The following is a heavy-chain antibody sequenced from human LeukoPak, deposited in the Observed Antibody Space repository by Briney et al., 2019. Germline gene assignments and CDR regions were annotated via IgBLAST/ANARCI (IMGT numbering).Heavy chain of an antibody. CDR1: GGSISSYY. D-gene: IGHD5-18*01. J-gene: IGHJ4*02. CDR3: ARGEGYSYGYNY. V-gene: IGHV4-59*01. Sequence: SETLSLTCTVSGGSISSYYWSWIRQPPGKGLEWIGYIYYSGSTNYNPSLKSRVTISVDTSKNQFSLKLSSVTAADTAVYYCARGEGYSYGYNYWGQGTLVTVSS. CDR2: IYYSGST.